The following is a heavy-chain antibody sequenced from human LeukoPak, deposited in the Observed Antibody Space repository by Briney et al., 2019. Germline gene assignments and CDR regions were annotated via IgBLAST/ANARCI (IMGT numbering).Heavy chain of an antibody. CDR2: IGTAGDT. CDR1: GFTFSSYD. V-gene: IGHV3-13*01. Sequence: GGSLRLSCTASGFTFSSYDMHWVRQATGKGLEWVSAIGTAGDTYYPGSVKGRFTISRENAKNSLYLQMNSLRAGDTAVYYCARAIGYCSGGSCSISFDYWGQGTLVTVSS. D-gene: IGHD2-15*01. CDR3: ARAIGYCSGGSCSISFDY. J-gene: IGHJ4*02.